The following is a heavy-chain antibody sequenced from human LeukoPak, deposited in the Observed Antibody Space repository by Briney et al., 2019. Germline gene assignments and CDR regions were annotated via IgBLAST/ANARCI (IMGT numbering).Heavy chain of an antibody. V-gene: IGHV4-39*07. D-gene: IGHD1-26*01. CDR2: IYYSGST. CDR1: GGSISSSSYY. CDR3: ARGNSGSQVLGY. Sequence: SETLSLTCTVSGGSISSSSYYWGWIRQPPGKGLEWIGSIYYSGSTYYNPSLKSRVTISVDRSKNQFSLKLSSVTAADTAVYYCARGNSGSQVLGYWGQGTLVTVSS. J-gene: IGHJ4*02.